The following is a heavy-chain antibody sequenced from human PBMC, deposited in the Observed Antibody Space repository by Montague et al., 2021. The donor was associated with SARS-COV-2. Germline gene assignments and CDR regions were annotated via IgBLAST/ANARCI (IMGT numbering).Heavy chain of an antibody. Sequence: PALVKPTQTLTLTCTFSGFSLSTSGMCVSWIRQPPGKALEWLALIDWDDDKYYSTSLKTRLTISKDTSKNQVVLTMTNMDPVDTATYYCARIRDYDILTGCYSRFYYWGQGTLGTGSS. CDR3: ARIRDYDILTGCYSRFYY. CDR1: GFSLSTSGMC. V-gene: IGHV2-70*01. J-gene: IGHJ4*02. D-gene: IGHD3-9*01. CDR2: IDWDDDK.